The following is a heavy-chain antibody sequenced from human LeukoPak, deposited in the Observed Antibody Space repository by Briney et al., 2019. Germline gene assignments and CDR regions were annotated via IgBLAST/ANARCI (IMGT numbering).Heavy chain of an antibody. CDR1: GFTFNNYA. D-gene: IGHD3-9*01. Sequence: GGSLRLSCAASGFTFNNYAMSWVRQAPGKGLEWVSSISSSSSYIYYADSVKGRFTISRDNAKNSLYLQMNSLRAEDTAVYYCARGLRYFDWLFDYWGQGTLVTVSS. CDR2: ISSSSSYI. J-gene: IGHJ4*02. CDR3: ARGLRYFDWLFDY. V-gene: IGHV3-21*01.